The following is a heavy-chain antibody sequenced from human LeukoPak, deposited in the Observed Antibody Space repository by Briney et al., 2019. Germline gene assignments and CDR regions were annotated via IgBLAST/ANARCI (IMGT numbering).Heavy chain of an antibody. V-gene: IGHV1-18*01. J-gene: IGHJ4*02. Sequence: ASVKVSCKTSGYSFLTYGISWVRQAPGQGLEWVGWISPYSGNTNYAQELQGRVTMTTDTSTSTAYMELRSLRSDDTAVYYCARRSRALGFDLDYWGQGTLVTVSS. CDR1: GYSFLTYG. D-gene: IGHD3-10*01. CDR3: ARRSRALGFDLDY. CDR2: ISPYSGNT.